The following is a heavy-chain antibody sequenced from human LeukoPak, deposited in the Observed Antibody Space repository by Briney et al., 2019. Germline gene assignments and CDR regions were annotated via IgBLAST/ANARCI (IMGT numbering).Heavy chain of an antibody. CDR1: GYTFTSYG. V-gene: IGHV1-8*02. CDR3: AREGRCSSTSCSIGAYYYYGMDV. D-gene: IGHD2-2*01. CDR2: MNPNSGNT. J-gene: IGHJ6*02. Sequence: ASVKVSCKASGYTFTSYGISWVRQAPGQGLEWMGWMNPNSGNTGYAQKFQGRVTMTRNTSISTAYMELSSLRSEDTAVYYCAREGRCSSTSCSIGAYYYYGMDVWGQGTTVTVSS.